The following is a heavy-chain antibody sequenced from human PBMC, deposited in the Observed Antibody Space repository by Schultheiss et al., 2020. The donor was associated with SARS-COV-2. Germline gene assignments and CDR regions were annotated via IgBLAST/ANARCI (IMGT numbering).Heavy chain of an antibody. Sequence: SETLSLTCTVSGDSFRNFYWNWIRQSPGKGLEWIGNIYYSGSTYYNPSLKSRVTISVDTSKNQFSLKLSSVTAADTAVYYCARGDWNDVGYWGQGTLVTVAS. V-gene: IGHV4-59*01. CDR1: GDSFRNFY. D-gene: IGHD1-1*01. J-gene: IGHJ4*02. CDR2: IYYSGST. CDR3: ARGDWNDVGY.